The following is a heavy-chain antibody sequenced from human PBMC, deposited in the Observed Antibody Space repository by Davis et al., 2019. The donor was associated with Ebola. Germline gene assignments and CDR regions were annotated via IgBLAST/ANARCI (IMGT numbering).Heavy chain of an antibody. J-gene: IGHJ6*02. CDR3: ARDGRMPRMLYGMDV. V-gene: IGHV1-69*08. CDR2: FIPVLGTA. Sequence: SVKVSCKASGYTFTGYYMHWVRQAPGQGLEWVGRFIPVLGTANFAQKFQGRVSITADKSTSTVYMELRSLRSDDTAVYYCARDGRMPRMLYGMDVWGQGTTVSVSS. CDR1: GYTFTGYY. D-gene: IGHD3-16*02.